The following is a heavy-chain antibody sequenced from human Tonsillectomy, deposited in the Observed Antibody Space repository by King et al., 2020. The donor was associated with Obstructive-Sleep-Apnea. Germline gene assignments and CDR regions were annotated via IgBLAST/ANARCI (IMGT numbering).Heavy chain of an antibody. CDR2: ISSGGTT. J-gene: IGHJ4*02. V-gene: IGHV3-66*04. CDR3: ARLWQQGTSEFDY. CDR1: GFTVSTNY. D-gene: IGHD6-13*01. Sequence: VQLVESGGGLVQPGGSLRLSCAASGFTVSTNYMSWVRQAPGKGLEWVSLISSGGTTYYADSVKGRFTISRDNSKDTLYLQMNSLRAEDTAVYYCARLWQQGTSEFDYWGQGTLVTVSS.